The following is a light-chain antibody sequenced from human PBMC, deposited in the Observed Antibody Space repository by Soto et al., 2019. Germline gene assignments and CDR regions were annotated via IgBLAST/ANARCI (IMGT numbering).Light chain of an antibody. CDR2: DGT. CDR1: SSDVDDYRY. J-gene: IGLJ1*01. Sequence: QSALAQPRSVSGSPGQLLTISCTGTSSDVDDYRYVSWYQQYPGKAPKLLIYDGTKRPSGVPDRFSGSNSGNTASLTISGLQAEDEADYYCCSYVTTPEIFGTGTKVTVL. CDR3: CSYVTTPEI. V-gene: IGLV2-11*01.